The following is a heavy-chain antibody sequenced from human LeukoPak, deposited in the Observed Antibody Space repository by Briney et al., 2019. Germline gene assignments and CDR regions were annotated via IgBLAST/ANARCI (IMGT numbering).Heavy chain of an antibody. D-gene: IGHD2/OR15-2a*01. J-gene: IGHJ3*02. CDR2: IYSGGST. CDR3: ARDILSQGPDAFDI. V-gene: IGHV3-53*01. CDR1: GFTVSSNC. Sequence: PGGSLRLSCAASGFTVSSNCMSWVRQAPGKGLEWVSVIYSGGSTYYADSVKGRFTISRDNSKNTLYLQMNSLRAEDTAVYYCARDILSQGPDAFDIWGQGTMVTVSS.